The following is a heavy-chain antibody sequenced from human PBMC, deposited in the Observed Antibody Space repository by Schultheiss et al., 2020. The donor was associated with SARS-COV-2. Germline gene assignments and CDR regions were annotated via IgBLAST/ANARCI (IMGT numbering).Heavy chain of an antibody. D-gene: IGHD2-2*02. CDR3: ARAVVPAAIGDYYYYYMDV. Sequence: SETLSLTCTVSGASISSTSYYWSWIRQPPGKGLEWIGSIYYRGSTYYKPSLKSRLTMSVDTSKNQFSLNLRSVTAADTAVYYCARAVVPAAIGDYYYYYMDVWGKGTTVTVSS. V-gene: IGHV4-39*07. CDR2: IYYRGST. J-gene: IGHJ6*03. CDR1: GASISSTSYY.